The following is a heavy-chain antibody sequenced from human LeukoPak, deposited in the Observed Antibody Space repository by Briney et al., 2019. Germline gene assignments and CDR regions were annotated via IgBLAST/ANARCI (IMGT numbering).Heavy chain of an antibody. CDR2: IRYDGSKE. CDR1: GITSNNCG. Sequence: GGSLRLSCAASGITSNNCGIYWVRQAPGSGLEWVAYIRYDGSKEDYADSVKGRFTISRDNSKNTLYLQMNSLRVEDTAIYYCAKDSSGYSPFDYWGQGTLVTVSS. D-gene: IGHD3-22*01. V-gene: IGHV3-30*02. CDR3: AKDSSGYSPFDY. J-gene: IGHJ4*02.